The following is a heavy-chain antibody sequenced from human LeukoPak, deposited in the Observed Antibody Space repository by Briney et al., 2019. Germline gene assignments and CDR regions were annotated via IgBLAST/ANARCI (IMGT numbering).Heavy chain of an antibody. CDR3: ARDTVTTFRFRDYLHYGMDV. Sequence: PGGSLRLSCAASGFTVSSNYMSWVRQAPGKGLEWVSVIYSGGSAYYADSVKGRFTISRDNSKNTLYLQMNSLRGEDTAVYHCARDTVTTFRFRDYLHYGMDVWGQGTTVTVSS. J-gene: IGHJ6*02. CDR1: GFTVSSNY. V-gene: IGHV3-53*01. CDR2: IYSGGSA. D-gene: IGHD4-17*01.